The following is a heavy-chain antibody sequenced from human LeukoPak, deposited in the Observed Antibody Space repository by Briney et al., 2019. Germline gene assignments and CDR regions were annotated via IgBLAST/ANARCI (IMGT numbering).Heavy chain of an antibody. D-gene: IGHD4-17*01. CDR3: ARDLYGDYGFDT. CDR2: SNWNGGNT. J-gene: IGHJ3*02. V-gene: IGHV3-20*04. Sequence: PGGSLRLSCAASGFNFDDYGMSWVRHAPGKGLEWVSGSNWNGGNTDYADSVKGRFTVSRDNARKSLFLQMNSLRVEDTALYYCARDLYGDYGFDTWGQGTLVTVSS. CDR1: GFNFDDYG.